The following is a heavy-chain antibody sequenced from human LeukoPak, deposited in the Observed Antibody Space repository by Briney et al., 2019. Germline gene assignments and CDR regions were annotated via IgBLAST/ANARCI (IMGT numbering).Heavy chain of an antibody. J-gene: IGHJ4*02. CDR2: INTDGSST. D-gene: IGHD1-26*01. CDR1: GFTFSSYW. V-gene: IGHV3-74*01. Sequence: GGSLRLSCAASGFTFSSYWMHCVRQAPGKGLVWVSRINTDGSSTNYADSVKGRFTISRDNAKNTLYLQMNSLRAEDTAVYYCARAERGGASLYWGQGTLVTVSS. CDR3: ARAERGGASLY.